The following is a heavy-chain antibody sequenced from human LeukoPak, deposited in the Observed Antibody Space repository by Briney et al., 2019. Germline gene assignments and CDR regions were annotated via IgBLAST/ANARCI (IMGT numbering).Heavy chain of an antibody. J-gene: IGHJ4*02. CDR2: INHSGST. V-gene: IGHV4-34*01. CDR1: GGSFSGYY. CDR3: ARLGSGSNY. Sequence: ASETLSLTCAVYGGSFSGYYWSWIRQPPGKGLEWIGEINHSGSTNYNPSLKSRVTISVDTSKNQFSLKLSSVTAADTAVYYCARLGSGSNYWGQGTLVTVSS. D-gene: IGHD3-10*01.